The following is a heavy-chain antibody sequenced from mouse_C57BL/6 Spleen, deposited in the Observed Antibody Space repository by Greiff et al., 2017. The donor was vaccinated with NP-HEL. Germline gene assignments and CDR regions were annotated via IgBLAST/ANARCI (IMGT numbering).Heavy chain of an antibody. CDR2: IDPSDSYT. CDR3: ARGYGSMWFAY. Sequence: VQLQQPGAELVRPGTSVKLSCKASGYTFTSYWMHWVKQRPGQGLEWIGVIDPSDSYTNYNQKFKGKATLTVDTSSSTAYMQLSSLTSEDSAVYYCARGYGSMWFAYWGQGTLVTVSA. V-gene: IGHV1-59*01. J-gene: IGHJ3*01. CDR1: GYTFTSYW. D-gene: IGHD1-1*01.